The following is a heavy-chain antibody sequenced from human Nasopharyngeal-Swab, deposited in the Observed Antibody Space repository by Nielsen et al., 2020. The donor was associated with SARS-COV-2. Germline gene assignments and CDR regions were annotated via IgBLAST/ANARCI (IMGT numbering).Heavy chain of an antibody. CDR1: GYSVSSSSAA. CDR3: ARAMGAYGDYYYYYYTDV. J-gene: IGHJ6*03. CDR2: TYYRSKWYN. V-gene: IGHV6-1*01. D-gene: IGHD4-17*01. Sequence: SQTLSLTCPSSGYSVSSSSAAWNWIRQSPSRGLEWLGRTYYRSKWYNDYAVSVKSRITINPDTSKNQFSLHLNSVTPEDTAVYYCARAMGAYGDYYYYYYTDVWGKGTTVTVSS.